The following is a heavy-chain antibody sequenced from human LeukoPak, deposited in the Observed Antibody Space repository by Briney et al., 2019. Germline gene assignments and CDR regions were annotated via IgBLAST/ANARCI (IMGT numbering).Heavy chain of an antibody. CDR2: IKQDGSEK. V-gene: IGHV3-7*01. CDR3: ARDLYGDYVGFDY. CDR1: GFTFSSYW. J-gene: IGHJ4*02. D-gene: IGHD4-17*01. Sequence: GGSLRLSCAASGFTFSSYWMSWVRQAPGMGLEWVANIKQDGSEKYYVDSVKGRFTISRDNAKNSLYLQMNSLRAEDTAVYYCARDLYGDYVGFDYWGQGTLVTVSS.